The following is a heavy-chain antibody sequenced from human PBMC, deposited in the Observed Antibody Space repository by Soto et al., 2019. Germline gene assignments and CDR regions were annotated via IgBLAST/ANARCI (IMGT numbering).Heavy chain of an antibody. CDR1: GFSLTMSEVG. J-gene: IGHJ3*01. CDR2: IYGDDET. CDR3: ARSRWEQLRAFDV. D-gene: IGHD1-26*01. V-gene: IGHV2-5*02. Sequence: QITLKESGPTLVRPTRTLTLTCSFYGFSLTMSEVGVGWIRHPPGKALEWGALIYGDDETDYSPSLRTRVSISKDSSKNQVVLTLTNMGPVDTATYFFARSRWEQLRAFDVWGQGTMITV.